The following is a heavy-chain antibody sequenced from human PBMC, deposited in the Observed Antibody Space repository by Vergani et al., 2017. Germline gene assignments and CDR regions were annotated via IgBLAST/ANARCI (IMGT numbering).Heavy chain of an antibody. J-gene: IGHJ6*03. CDR2: ISGSGGST. D-gene: IGHD2-2*01. V-gene: IGHV3-23*01. Sequence: EVQLLESGGGLVQPGGSLRLSCAASGFTFSSYAMSWVRQAPGKGLEWVSAISGSGGSTYYADSVKGRFTISRDNSKNTLYLQMNSLRAEDTAVYYCARHIPEYTQYCSSTSCYGVYYYYMDVWGKGTTVTVSS. CDR3: ARHIPEYTQYCSSTSCYGVYYYYMDV. CDR1: GFTFSSYA.